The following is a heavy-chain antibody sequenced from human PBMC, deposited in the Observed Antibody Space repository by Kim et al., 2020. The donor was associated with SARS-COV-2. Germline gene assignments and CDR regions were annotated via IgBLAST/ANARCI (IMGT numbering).Heavy chain of an antibody. CDR1: GFTFSSYA. CDR2: ISYDGSNK. Sequence: GGSLRLSCAASGFTFSSYAMHWVRQAPGKGLEWVAVISYDGSNKYYADSVKGRFTISRDNSKNTLYLQMNSLRAEDTAVYYCASTSSGWYPDYWGQGTLVTVSS. V-gene: IGHV3-30*04. D-gene: IGHD6-19*01. CDR3: ASTSSGWYPDY. J-gene: IGHJ4*02.